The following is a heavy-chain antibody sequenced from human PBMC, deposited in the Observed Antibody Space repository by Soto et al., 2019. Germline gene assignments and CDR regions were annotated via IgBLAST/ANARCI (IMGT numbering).Heavy chain of an antibody. D-gene: IGHD7-27*01. Sequence: QVQLVQSGAEVKKPGSSVKVSCKASGGTFSSYTISWVRQAPGQGLEWMGRIIPILGIANYAQKFQGRVTITADKSTSTAYMELSSLRSEDTAVYYCARELGISSWFDPWGQGTLVTVSS. CDR1: GGTFSSYT. CDR2: IIPILGIA. CDR3: ARELGISSWFDP. J-gene: IGHJ5*02. V-gene: IGHV1-69*08.